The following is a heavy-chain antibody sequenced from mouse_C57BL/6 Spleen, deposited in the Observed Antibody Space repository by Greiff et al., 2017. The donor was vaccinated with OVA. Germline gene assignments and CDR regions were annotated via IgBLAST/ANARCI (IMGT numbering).Heavy chain of an antibody. J-gene: IGHJ2*01. CDR1: GYAFSSSW. V-gene: IGHV1-82*01. D-gene: IGHD2-5*01. CDR3: ARSGSNPYFDY. Sequence: QVQLQQSGPELVKPGASVKISCKASGYAFSSSWMNWVKQRPGKGLEWIGRIYPGDGDTNYNGKFKGKATLTADKSSSTAYMQLSSLTSEDSAVYFCARSGSNPYFDYWGQGTTLTVSS. CDR2: IYPGDGDT.